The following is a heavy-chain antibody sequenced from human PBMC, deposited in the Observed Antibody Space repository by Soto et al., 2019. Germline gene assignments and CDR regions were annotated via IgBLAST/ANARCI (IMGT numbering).Heavy chain of an antibody. J-gene: IGHJ5*02. Sequence: XSVKVSCKTSGYRLTAYYVHWGRQAPGQGLEWLGGTNPGSGTTDYAQKFKCRISMTSDTSTATVYMELRRLTSEDTAVYYCATDKANGSPYFDPWGQGTLVTVSS. CDR2: TNPGSGTT. D-gene: IGHD2-15*01. V-gene: IGHV1-46*01. CDR1: GYRLTAYY. CDR3: ATDKANGSPYFDP.